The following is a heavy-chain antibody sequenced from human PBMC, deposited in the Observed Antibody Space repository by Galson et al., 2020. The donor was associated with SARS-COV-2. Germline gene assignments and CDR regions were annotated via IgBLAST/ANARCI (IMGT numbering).Heavy chain of an antibody. CDR2: FDPEDGET. CDR3: ATTFTAPNYYDSSGYYYRHLDFDY. D-gene: IGHD3-22*01. CDR1: GYTLTELS. Sequence: ASVKVSCKVSGYTLTELSMHWVRQAPGKGLELMGGFDPEDGETIYAQKFQGRVTMTEDTSTDTAYMELSSLRSEDTAVYYCATTFTAPNYYDSSGYYYRHLDFDYWGQGTLVTVSS. J-gene: IGHJ4*02. V-gene: IGHV1-24*01.